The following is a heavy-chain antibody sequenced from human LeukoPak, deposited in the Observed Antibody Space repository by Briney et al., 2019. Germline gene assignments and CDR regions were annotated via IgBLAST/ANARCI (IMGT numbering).Heavy chain of an antibody. CDR2: INHSGST. V-gene: IGHV4-34*01. CDR1: GGPFSDYY. CDR3: AGSIAARLDY. J-gene: IGHJ4*02. D-gene: IGHD6-6*01. Sequence: SETLSLTCAVYGGPFSDYYWSWIRQPPGKGLEWIGEINHSGSTNYNPSLRSRVTISVDTSKNQFSLKLSSVTAADTAVYYCAGSIAARLDYWGQGTLVTVSS.